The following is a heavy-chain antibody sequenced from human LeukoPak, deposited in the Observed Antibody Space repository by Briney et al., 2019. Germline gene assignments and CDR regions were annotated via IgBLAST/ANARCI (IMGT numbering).Heavy chain of an antibody. CDR3: ARGDYYGSGSYYSHFDY. J-gene: IGHJ4*02. Sequence: GGSLRLSCAASGFTSSSYAMHWVRQTPGKGLEWVAVISYDGSSQYYADSVKGRFTISRDNSKNTLYLQMNSLRAEDTAVYYCARGDYYGSGSYYSHFDYWGQGTLVTVSS. CDR2: ISYDGSSQ. V-gene: IGHV3-30*04. D-gene: IGHD3-10*01. CDR1: GFTSSSYA.